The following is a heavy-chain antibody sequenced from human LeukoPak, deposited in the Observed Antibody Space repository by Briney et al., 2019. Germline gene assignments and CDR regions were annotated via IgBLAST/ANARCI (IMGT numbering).Heavy chain of an antibody. V-gene: IGHV3-49*04. CDR3: ARDGREYSDYGMGV. J-gene: IGHJ6*02. CDR1: GFIFCDYG. Sequence: GGSLRLSCTASGFIFCDYGLNWVRQAPGKGVEWVSFIRRETNGGTTEYAASVKGRFSMSRDDSKSIAYLQMNSLKAEDTAVYFCARDGREYSDYGMGVWGQGTTVIVSS. D-gene: IGHD2/OR15-2a*01. CDR2: IRRETNGGTT.